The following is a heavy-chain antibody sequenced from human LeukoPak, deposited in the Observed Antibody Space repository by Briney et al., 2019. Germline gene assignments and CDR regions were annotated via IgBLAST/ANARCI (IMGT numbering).Heavy chain of an antibody. J-gene: IGHJ4*02. V-gene: IGHV3-21*01. CDR3: ARRYCSSTSCYVSDY. Sequence: GGSLRLSCAASGFTFSSYSMNWVHQAPGKGLELVSSISSSSSYIYYADSVKGRFTISRDNAKYSLYLQMNSLRAEDTAVYYCARRYCSSTSCYVSDYWGQGTLVTVSS. CDR1: GFTFSSYS. CDR2: ISSSSSYI. D-gene: IGHD2-2*01.